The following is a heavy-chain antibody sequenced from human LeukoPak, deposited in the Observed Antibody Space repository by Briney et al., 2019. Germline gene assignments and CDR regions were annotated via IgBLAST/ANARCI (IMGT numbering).Heavy chain of an antibody. D-gene: IGHD4-11*01. CDR2: INDDGKLL. Sequence: GGSLRLPCSASGFIFRNYRMHWGRHAPGKRPVWVSRINDDGKLLTYADSVKGRFTISRDSAKDTVFLQMHSLRVEDTGVYYCVRGLGDVWGKGTPVTVSS. V-gene: IGHV3-74*01. J-gene: IGHJ6*04. CDR3: VRGLGDV. CDR1: GFIFRNYR.